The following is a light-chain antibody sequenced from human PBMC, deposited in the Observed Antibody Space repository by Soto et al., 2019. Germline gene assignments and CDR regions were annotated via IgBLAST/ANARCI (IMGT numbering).Light chain of an antibody. CDR1: QDISNY. V-gene: IGKV1-33*01. J-gene: IGKJ5*01. CDR3: QQYDNLPRSIT. CDR2: DAS. Sequence: DIQMTQSPSSLSASVGDRVTITCRASQDISNYLNWYQQKPGKAPKLLIYDASNLETGVPSRFSGSGSGTDFTFTISSLQPEDIATYYCQQYDNLPRSITFGQGTRLEIK.